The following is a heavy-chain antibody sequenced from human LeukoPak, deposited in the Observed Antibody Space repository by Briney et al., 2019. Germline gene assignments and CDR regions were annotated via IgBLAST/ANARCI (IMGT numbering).Heavy chain of an antibody. CDR3: ARRQGCSSTSCPPDY. Sequence: ESLKISCRGSGYGFNTYWIGWVRQVPGKGLEWMGIIYPGDSDTRYSPSFQGQVTMSADKSINTAYLQWSSLKASDTAMYYCARRQGCSSTSCPPDYWGQGTLVTVSS. V-gene: IGHV5-51*01. D-gene: IGHD2-2*01. CDR1: GYGFNTYW. J-gene: IGHJ4*02. CDR2: IYPGDSDT.